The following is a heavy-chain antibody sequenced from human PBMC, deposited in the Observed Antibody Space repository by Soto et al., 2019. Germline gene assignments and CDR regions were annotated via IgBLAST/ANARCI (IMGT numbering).Heavy chain of an antibody. V-gene: IGHV1-69*01. CDR1: GGTFSSYA. Sequence: QVQLVQSGAEVKKPGSSVKVSCKASGGTFSSYAISWVRQAPGQGLEWMGGIIPIFGTANYAQKFQGRVTITADESTSTAYMELSSLRSEDTAVYYCARGSTCLGGDCHPRWNAFDIWGQGTMVTVSS. D-gene: IGHD2-21*02. CDR3: ARGSTCLGGDCHPRWNAFDI. J-gene: IGHJ3*02. CDR2: IIPIFGTA.